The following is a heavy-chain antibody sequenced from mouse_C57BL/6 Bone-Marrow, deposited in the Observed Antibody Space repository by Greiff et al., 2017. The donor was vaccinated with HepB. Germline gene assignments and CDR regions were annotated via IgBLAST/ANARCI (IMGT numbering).Heavy chain of an antibody. CDR2: IDPENGDT. CDR3: TTAGSSYPYWYFDV. D-gene: IGHD1-1*01. V-gene: IGHV14-4*01. Sequence: EVQRVESGAELVRPGASVKLSCTASGFNIKDDYMHWVKQRPEQGLEWIGWIDPENGDTEYASKFQGKATITAHTSSNTAYLQLSSLTSEDTAVYYCTTAGSSYPYWYFDVWGTGTTVTVSS. CDR1: GFNIKDDY. J-gene: IGHJ1*03.